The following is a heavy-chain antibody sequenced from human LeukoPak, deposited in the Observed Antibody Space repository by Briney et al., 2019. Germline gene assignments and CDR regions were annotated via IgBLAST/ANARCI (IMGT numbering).Heavy chain of an antibody. CDR3: ASEKVTYYYYYGMDV. Sequence: ASVKVSCKASGYTFTGYYMHWVRQAPGQRLEWMGWINAGNGNTKYSQKFQGRVTITRDTSASTAYMELSSLRSEDTAVYYCASEKVTYYYYYGMDVWGQGTTVTVSS. D-gene: IGHD2-21*02. J-gene: IGHJ6*02. CDR2: INAGNGNT. V-gene: IGHV1-3*01. CDR1: GYTFTGYY.